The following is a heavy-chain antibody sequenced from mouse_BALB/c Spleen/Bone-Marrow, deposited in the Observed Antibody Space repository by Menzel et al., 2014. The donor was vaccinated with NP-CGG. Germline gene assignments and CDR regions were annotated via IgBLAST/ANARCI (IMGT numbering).Heavy chain of an antibody. V-gene: IGHV5-9-4*01. J-gene: IGHJ2*01. CDR3: SRNSNYSFDF. CDR1: GFTFSDYA. D-gene: IGHD2-5*01. CDR2: ISNGGNYT. Sequence: EVQLVESGGALVKPGGSLKLPCAASGFTFSDYAMSWVRQSPEKRLEWVAEISNGGNYTYYPDTVTGRFTISRDNAKNTLYLEMSSLRSEDTAMYYCSRNSNYSFDFWGQGTTLTVSS.